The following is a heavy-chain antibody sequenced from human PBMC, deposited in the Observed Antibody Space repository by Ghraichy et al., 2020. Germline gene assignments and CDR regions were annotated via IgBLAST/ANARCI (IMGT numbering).Heavy chain of an antibody. CDR1: GFTFGDYA. CDR2: IRSKAYGGTT. V-gene: IGHV3-49*04. J-gene: IGHJ6*02. D-gene: IGHD2-15*01. Sequence: GGSLRLSCTASGFTFGDYAMSWVRQAPGKGLEWVGFIRSKAYGGTTEYAASVKGRFTISRDDSKSIAYLQMNSLKTEDTAVYYCTREVGCSGGSCYYDYYYGMDVWGQGTTVTVSS. CDR3: TREVGCSGGSCYYDYYYGMDV.